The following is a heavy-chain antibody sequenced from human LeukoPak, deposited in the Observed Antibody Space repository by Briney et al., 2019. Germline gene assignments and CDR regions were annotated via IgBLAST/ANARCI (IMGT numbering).Heavy chain of an antibody. V-gene: IGHV3-23*01. D-gene: IGHD5-12*01. CDR2: ISGSGGGA. J-gene: IGHJ4*02. Sequence: GGSLRLSCTASGFPFSNSDMTWVRQAPGKGLEWVSTISGSGGGAYYADSVKGRFTSSRDNSKSTLDLQMSSLRAEDTAIYYCAKAAVAIRGQGTLVTVSS. CDR3: AKAAVAI. CDR1: GFPFSNSD.